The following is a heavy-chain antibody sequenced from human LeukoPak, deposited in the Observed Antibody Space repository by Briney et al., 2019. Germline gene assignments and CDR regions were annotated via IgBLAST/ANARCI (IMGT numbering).Heavy chain of an antibody. CDR2: IYSGAST. Sequence: GGSLTLSCAASGFTVSSNYMSWVRQAPGKGLEWVSIIYSGASTYYADSVKGRFTISRDKSKNTLYLQMNSLRAEDTAVYYCARDRWPDAFDIWGQGTMVTVS. D-gene: IGHD2-15*01. CDR3: ARDRWPDAFDI. J-gene: IGHJ3*02. CDR1: GFTVSSNY. V-gene: IGHV3-53*01.